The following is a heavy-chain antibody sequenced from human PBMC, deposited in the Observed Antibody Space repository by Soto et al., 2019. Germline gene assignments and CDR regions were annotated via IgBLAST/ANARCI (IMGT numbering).Heavy chain of an antibody. Sequence: GGSLRLSCAASGFRFSDYSMNWVRQAPGRGLEWVSYISSSSFTIHYADSVEGRFAISRDNAKSSLYLQMDSRRAEDTAVSYCARDDVLCDGGRCYGVPLDVWGKGTTVTVSS. J-gene: IGHJ6*04. V-gene: IGHV3-48*01. CDR2: ISSSSFTI. CDR3: ARDDVLCDGGRCYGVPLDV. D-gene: IGHD2-15*01. CDR1: GFRFSDYS.